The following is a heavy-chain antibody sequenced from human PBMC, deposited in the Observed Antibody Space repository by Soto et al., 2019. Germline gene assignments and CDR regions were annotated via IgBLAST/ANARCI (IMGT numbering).Heavy chain of an antibody. CDR1: GGSISSSSYY. J-gene: IGHJ4*02. CDR2: IYYSGST. Sequence: PSETLSLTCTVSGGSISSSSYYWGWIRQPPGKGLEWIGSIYYSGSTYYNPSLKSRVTISVDTSKNQFSLKLSSVTAADTAVYYCAMPYCSGGSCYQAAYFDYWGQGTLVTV. CDR3: AMPYCSGGSCYQAAYFDY. V-gene: IGHV4-39*01. D-gene: IGHD2-15*01.